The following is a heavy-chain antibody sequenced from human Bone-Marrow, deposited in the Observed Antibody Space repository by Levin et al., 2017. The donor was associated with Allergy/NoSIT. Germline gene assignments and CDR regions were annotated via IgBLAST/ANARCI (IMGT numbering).Heavy chain of an antibody. D-gene: IGHD3-3*01. Sequence: GGSLRLSCAASGFTFSSYAMHWVRQAPGKGLEWVAVISYDGSNKYYADSVKGRFTISRDNSKNTLYLQMNSLRAEDTAVYYCARDEGWWYDFWSGYSGWFDPWGQGTLVTVSS. V-gene: IGHV3-30*04. CDR1: GFTFSSYA. J-gene: IGHJ5*02. CDR2: ISYDGSNK. CDR3: ARDEGWWYDFWSGYSGWFDP.